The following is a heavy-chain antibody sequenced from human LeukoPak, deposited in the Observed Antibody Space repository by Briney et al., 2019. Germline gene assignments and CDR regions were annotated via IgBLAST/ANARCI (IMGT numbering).Heavy chain of an antibody. Sequence: PSETLSLTCAVSGGSISSHYWSWLRQPPGEGLEWIAYIHYTGRTNYNPSLKGRVTILVDTSNSQFSLNLNSVTAADTAVYYCARGAGWYDYWGQGTLVTVSS. CDR1: GGSISSHY. CDR3: ARGAGWYDY. J-gene: IGHJ4*02. D-gene: IGHD6-19*01. CDR2: IHYTGRT. V-gene: IGHV4-59*11.